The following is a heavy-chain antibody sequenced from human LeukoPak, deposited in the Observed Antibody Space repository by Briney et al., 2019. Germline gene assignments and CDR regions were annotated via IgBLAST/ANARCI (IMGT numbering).Heavy chain of an antibody. Sequence: GGSLRLSCRASGFIFGDYVMSWVRQAPGKGLEWVSAITSSGGSTFYADSVKGRFTISRDNSKNTLYLQMNSLRAEDTAVYYCAKGDYDAYLFDYWGQGTLVTVSS. CDR3: AKGDYDAYLFDY. V-gene: IGHV3-23*01. D-gene: IGHD4-17*01. CDR2: ITSSGGST. J-gene: IGHJ4*02. CDR1: GFIFGDYV.